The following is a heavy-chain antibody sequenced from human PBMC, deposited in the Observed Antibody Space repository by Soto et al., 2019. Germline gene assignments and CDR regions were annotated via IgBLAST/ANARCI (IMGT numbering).Heavy chain of an antibody. Sequence: SGAEVKKSGASVRVSCKASGYTLTNYGVTWVRQAPGQGLEWLGRVTPYKADTNSAQNLQGRVTMATGTSTNTAYLELRGLRSDDTAVYGCATDGPSNSGNVYAFDIWGQGTMVTVSA. CDR3: ATDGPSNSGNVYAFDI. D-gene: IGHD5-12*01. J-gene: IGHJ3*02. CDR1: GYTLTNYG. V-gene: IGHV1-18*04. CDR2: VTPYKADT.